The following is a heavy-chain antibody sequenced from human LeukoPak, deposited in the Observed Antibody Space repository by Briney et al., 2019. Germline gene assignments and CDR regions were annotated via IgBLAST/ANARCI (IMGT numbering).Heavy chain of an antibody. J-gene: IGHJ4*02. CDR2: VGGSGGST. CDR1: GFTFNNYV. Sequence: GGSLRPSCAASGFTFNNYVMSWVRQAPGKGLEWVSAVGGSGGSTYYADSVKGRFTISRDNSKNALYLQMNSLRAEDTAIYYCVKVRSFGSCVYFDYWGQGTLVTVSS. CDR3: VKVRSFGSCVYFDY. D-gene: IGHD3-16*01. V-gene: IGHV3-23*01.